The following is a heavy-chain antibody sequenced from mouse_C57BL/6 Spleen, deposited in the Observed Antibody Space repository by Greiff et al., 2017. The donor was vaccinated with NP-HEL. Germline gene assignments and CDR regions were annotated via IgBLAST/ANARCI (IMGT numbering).Heavy chain of an antibody. V-gene: IGHV5-17*01. CDR3: ARGYGYYAMDY. CDR2: ISSGSSTI. CDR1: GFTFSDYG. J-gene: IGHJ4*01. D-gene: IGHD1-1*02. Sequence: EVKLMESGGGLVKPGGSLKLSCAASGFTFSDYGMHWVRQAPEKGLEWVAYISSGSSTIYYADTVKGRFTISGDNAKNTLFLQMTSLRYEDTAMYYCARGYGYYAMDYWGQGTSVTVSS.